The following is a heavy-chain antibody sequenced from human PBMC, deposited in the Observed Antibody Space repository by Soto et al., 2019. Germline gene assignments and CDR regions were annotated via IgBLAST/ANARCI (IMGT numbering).Heavy chain of an antibody. D-gene: IGHD3-22*01. CDR1: GGSISSGGYY. CDR2: IYYSGST. J-gene: IGHJ4*02. CDR3: ARGGGYYDSSGYYGKGGFDY. Sequence: QVQLQESGPGLVKPSQTLSLTCTVSGGSISSGGYYWSWIRQHPGKGLEWIGYIYYSGSTYYNPSIKSRVTISVDTSKNQFSLKLSSVTAADTAVYYCARGGGYYDSSGYYGKGGFDYWGQGTLVTVSS. V-gene: IGHV4-31*03.